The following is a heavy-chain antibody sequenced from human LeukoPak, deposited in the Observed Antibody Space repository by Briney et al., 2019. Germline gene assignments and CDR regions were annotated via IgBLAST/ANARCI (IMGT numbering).Heavy chain of an antibody. V-gene: IGHV4-34*01. J-gene: IGHJ4*02. CDR3: ARGPCSTSCHRSWYFDY. Sequence: ASETLSLTCAVYGGSFSGYYWTWIRQPPGKGLEWIGEINHSGSTTYKPSLKSRVTISVDTSRNHFSLRLTSVTAADTAVYYCARGPCSTSCHRSWYFDYWGQGTLVTVSS. CDR2: INHSGST. CDR1: GGSFSGYY. D-gene: IGHD2-2*01.